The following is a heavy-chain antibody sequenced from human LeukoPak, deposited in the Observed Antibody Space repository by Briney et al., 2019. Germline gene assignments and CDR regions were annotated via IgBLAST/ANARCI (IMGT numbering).Heavy chain of an antibody. V-gene: IGHV3-30-3*01. D-gene: IGHD2-2*02. CDR1: EFTSSNYA. J-gene: IGHJ4*02. CDR3: ARDTVVPAAIIVDS. Sequence: GGSLRLSCASSEFTSSNYAIHWVRQTPGKGLEWVAVISYDGSNEYFADSVKGRFTISRDNSKNTLFLQMNSLRVEDTAVYYCARDTVVPAAIIVDSWGQGTLVTVSS. CDR2: ISYDGSNE.